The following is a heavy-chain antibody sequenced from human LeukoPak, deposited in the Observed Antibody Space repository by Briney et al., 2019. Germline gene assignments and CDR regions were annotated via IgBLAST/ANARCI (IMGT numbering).Heavy chain of an antibody. Sequence: GGSLRLSCAASGFTFSSFWMHWVRQAPGKGLVWVSRIKTDGSGTNYADSVKGRFTISRDNAKNTLYLQMNSLRAEDTAVYYCARDIAVAGTVYFDYWGQGTQVTVSS. CDR2: IKTDGSGT. CDR1: GFTFSSFW. V-gene: IGHV3-74*01. CDR3: ARDIAVAGTVYFDY. D-gene: IGHD6-19*01. J-gene: IGHJ4*02.